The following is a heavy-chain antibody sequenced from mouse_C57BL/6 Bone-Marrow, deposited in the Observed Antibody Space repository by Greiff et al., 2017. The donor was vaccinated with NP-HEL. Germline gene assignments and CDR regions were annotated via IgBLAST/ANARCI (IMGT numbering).Heavy chain of an antibody. CDR2: IDPENGDT. CDR1: GFNIKDDY. Sequence: VQLQQSGAELVRPGASVKLSCTASGFNIKDDYMHWVKQRPEQGLEWIGWIDPENGDTEYASKFQGKATITADTSSNTAYLQPSSLTSEDTAVYYCTTPITTVVARAYWGQGSLVTVSA. V-gene: IGHV14-4*01. D-gene: IGHD1-1*01. J-gene: IGHJ3*01. CDR3: TTPITTVVARAY.